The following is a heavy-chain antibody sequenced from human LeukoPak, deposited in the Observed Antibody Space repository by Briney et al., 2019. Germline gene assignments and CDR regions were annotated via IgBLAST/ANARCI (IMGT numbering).Heavy chain of an antibody. D-gene: IGHD2-15*01. Sequence: ASVKVCCKASGYTFTGYYMHWVRQAPGQGLEWMGWINPNSGGTNYAQKFQGRVTMTRDTSISTAYMELTRLRSDDTAVYYCARERNCSGGSCSDAFDIWGQGTMVTVSS. CDR2: INPNSGGT. CDR3: ARERNCSGGSCSDAFDI. V-gene: IGHV1-2*02. J-gene: IGHJ3*02. CDR1: GYTFTGYY.